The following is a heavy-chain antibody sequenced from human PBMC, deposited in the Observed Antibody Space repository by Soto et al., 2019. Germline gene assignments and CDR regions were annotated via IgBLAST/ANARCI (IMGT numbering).Heavy chain of an antibody. Sequence: QLQLQESGSGLVKPSQTLSLTCAVSGGSISSGGYSCNWIRQPPGKGLEWIGYIYHSGSTYSNPSLKSRVTISVDRSKNQFALKLSSVTAADTAVYYCARGMTTVTTFDYWGQGTLVTVSS. D-gene: IGHD4-17*01. J-gene: IGHJ4*02. CDR1: GGSISSGGYS. CDR3: ARGMTTVTTFDY. CDR2: IYHSGST. V-gene: IGHV4-30-2*01.